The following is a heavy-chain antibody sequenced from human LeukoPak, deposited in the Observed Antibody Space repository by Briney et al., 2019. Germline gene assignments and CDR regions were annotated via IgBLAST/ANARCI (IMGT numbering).Heavy chain of an antibody. Sequence: SETLSLTCTVSGGSISSSSYYWGWIRQPPGKGLEWIGSIYYSGSTNYNPSLKSRVTISVDTSKNQFSLKLSSVTAADTAVYYCARYSGYDTSFDYWGQGTLVTVSS. V-gene: IGHV4-39*07. J-gene: IGHJ4*02. D-gene: IGHD5-12*01. CDR1: GGSISSSSYY. CDR3: ARYSGYDTSFDY. CDR2: IYYSGST.